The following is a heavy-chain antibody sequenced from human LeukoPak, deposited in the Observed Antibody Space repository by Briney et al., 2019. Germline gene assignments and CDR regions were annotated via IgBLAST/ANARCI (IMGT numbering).Heavy chain of an antibody. V-gene: IGHV3-30*02. CDR3: AKEVYSGYYTPGDY. CDR1: GFTFSSYG. D-gene: IGHD3-22*01. CDR2: IRYDGSNK. Sequence: GGSLRLSCAASGFTFSSYGMHWVRQAPGKGLEWVAFIRYDGSNKYYADSVKGRFTISRDKSKNTLYLQMNSLRAEDTAVYFCAKEVYSGYYTPGDYWGQGALVTVSS. J-gene: IGHJ4*02.